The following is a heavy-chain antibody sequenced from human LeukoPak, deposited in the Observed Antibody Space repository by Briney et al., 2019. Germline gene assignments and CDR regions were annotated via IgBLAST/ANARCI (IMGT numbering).Heavy chain of an antibody. CDR2: IYYTGST. CDR3: ARSIAGDGPTHNWFGP. D-gene: IGHD6-13*01. CDR1: GGSVSSYY. Sequence: PSETLSLTCTVSGGSVSSYYWSWIRQPPGKGLEWIGYIYYTGSTNYNPSLKSRVTMSADTSKNQFSLKLSSVTAADMATYYCARSIAGDGPTHNWFGPWGQGALVTVSS. V-gene: IGHV4-59*08. J-gene: IGHJ5*02.